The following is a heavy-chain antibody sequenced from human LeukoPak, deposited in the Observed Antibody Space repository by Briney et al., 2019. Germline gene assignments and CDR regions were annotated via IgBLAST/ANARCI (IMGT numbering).Heavy chain of an antibody. Sequence: PSETLSLTCTVSGGSISSGDYYWSWIRQPPGKGLEWIGYIYYSGSTNYNPSLKSRVTISVDTSKNQFSLKLRSVTAADTAVYYCARVGSFVGQPNVWGQGTLVTVSS. CDR2: IYYSGST. CDR1: GGSISSGDYY. D-gene: IGHD3-10*01. J-gene: IGHJ4*02. CDR3: ARVGSFVGQPNV. V-gene: IGHV4-61*08.